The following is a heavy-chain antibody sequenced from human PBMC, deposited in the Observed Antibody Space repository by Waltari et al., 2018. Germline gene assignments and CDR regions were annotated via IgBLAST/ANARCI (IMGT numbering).Heavy chain of an antibody. CDR1: GFPFRYYY. D-gene: IGHD4-17*01. V-gene: IGHV3-11*01. CDR2: ISCSGSFI. Sequence: QVQLVESGGGVVKPGGSVRLACGASGFPFRYYYMSWIRQAPGKGLDLVSYISCSGSFIYYVDSVKGRFTISRDNAKNSVYLQMNSLRAEDTAVYYCARYQNYGGNGNIDYWGQGTLVTVSS. CDR3: ARYQNYGGNGNIDY. J-gene: IGHJ4*02.